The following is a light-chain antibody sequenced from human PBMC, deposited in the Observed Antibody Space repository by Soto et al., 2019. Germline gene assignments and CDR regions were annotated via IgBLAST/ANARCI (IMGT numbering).Light chain of an antibody. V-gene: IGLV2-14*01. CDR2: DVS. CDR1: SSDVGGYNY. J-gene: IGLJ1*01. Sequence: QLVLTQPASVSGSPGQSITISCTGTSSDVGGYNYVSWYQQHPGKAPKLMIYDVSNRPSGVSNRFSGSKSGNTASLTISGLQAEDEADYYCSSYTSSSILYVFGTGTQLTVL. CDR3: SSYTSSSILYV.